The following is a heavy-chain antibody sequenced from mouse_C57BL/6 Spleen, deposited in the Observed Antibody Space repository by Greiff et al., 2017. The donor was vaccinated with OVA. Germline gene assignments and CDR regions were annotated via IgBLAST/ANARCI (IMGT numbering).Heavy chain of an antibody. Sequence: VQLQQSGPELVKPGASVKISCKASGYTFTDYYMNWVKQSHGKSLEWIGDINPNNGGTSYNQKFKGKATLTVDKSSSTAYMELRSLTSEDSAVYYGAEGGYDGCYGFAYWGQGTLVTVSA. D-gene: IGHD2-3*01. CDR2: INPNNGGT. V-gene: IGHV1-26*01. J-gene: IGHJ3*01. CDR1: GYTFTDYY. CDR3: AEGGYDGCYGFAY.